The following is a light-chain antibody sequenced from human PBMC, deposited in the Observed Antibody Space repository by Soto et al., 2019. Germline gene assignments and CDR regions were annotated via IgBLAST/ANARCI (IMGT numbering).Light chain of an antibody. Sequence: MLLTQSPSSLSVSVGDSVTITCRASQSIVTYLNWYLQKPGKAPKLLIYAASNLQSGVPSRFSGSGSGTDFTLTISSLQPEDFATYFCQQSYSTPPWTFGQGTKVDIK. J-gene: IGKJ1*01. CDR3: QQSYSTPPWT. CDR2: AAS. CDR1: QSIVTY. V-gene: IGKV1-39*01.